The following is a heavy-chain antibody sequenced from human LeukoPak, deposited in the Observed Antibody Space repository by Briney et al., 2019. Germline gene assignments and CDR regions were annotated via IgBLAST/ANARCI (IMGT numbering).Heavy chain of an antibody. CDR3: ARQYYYDSSGYYQFDP. V-gene: IGHV1-69*13. CDR1: GYTFTSYY. Sequence: ASVKVSCKASGYTFTSYYMHWVRQAPGQGLEWMGGIIPIFGTANYAQKFQGRVTITADESTSTAYMELSSLRSEDTAVYYCARQYYYDSSGYYQFDPWGQGTLVTVSS. D-gene: IGHD3-22*01. J-gene: IGHJ5*02. CDR2: IIPIFGTA.